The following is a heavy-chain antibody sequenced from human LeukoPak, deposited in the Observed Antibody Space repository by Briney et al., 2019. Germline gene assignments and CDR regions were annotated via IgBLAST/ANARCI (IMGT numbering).Heavy chain of an antibody. V-gene: IGHV1-2*02. J-gene: IGHJ4*02. CDR1: GYTFTGYY. CDR3: ARDRSNYYGSGSYHPIDY. CDR2: INPNSGGT. D-gene: IGHD3-10*01. Sequence: ASVKVSCKASGYTFTGYYMHWVRQAPGQGLEWMGWINPNSGGTNYAQKFQGRVTMTRDTSISTAYMELSRLRSDDTAVYYCARDRSNYYGSGSYHPIDYWGQGTLVTVSS.